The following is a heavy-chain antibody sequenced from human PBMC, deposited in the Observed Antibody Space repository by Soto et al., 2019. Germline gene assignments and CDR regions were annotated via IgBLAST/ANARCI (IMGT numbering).Heavy chain of an antibody. J-gene: IGHJ4*02. V-gene: IGHV1-18*01. CDR2: ISAYNGNT. Sequence: GASVKVSCKASGYTFTSYGISWVRQAPGQGLEWMGWISAYNGNTNYAQKLQGRVTMTTDTSTSTAYMELRSLRSDDTAVYYCARDLAPHYYDFWSGYPRPLDYWGQGTLVTVSS. CDR3: ARDLAPHYYDFWSGYPRPLDY. D-gene: IGHD3-3*01. CDR1: GYTFTSYG.